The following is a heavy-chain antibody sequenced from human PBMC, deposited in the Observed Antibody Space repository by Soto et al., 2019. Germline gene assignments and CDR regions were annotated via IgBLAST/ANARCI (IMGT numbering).Heavy chain of an antibody. V-gene: IGHV3-30-3*01. D-gene: IGHD3-10*01. Sequence: QVQLVESGGGVVQPGRSLRLSCAASGFTFSSYAMHWVRQAPGKGLEWVAVISYDGSNKYYADSVKGRFTISRDNSKNTRYLQMYSRRAEDTAVYYCARDPMGRYYGSGSYYFDYWGQGTLVTVSS. J-gene: IGHJ4*02. CDR1: GFTFSSYA. CDR3: ARDPMGRYYGSGSYYFDY. CDR2: ISYDGSNK.